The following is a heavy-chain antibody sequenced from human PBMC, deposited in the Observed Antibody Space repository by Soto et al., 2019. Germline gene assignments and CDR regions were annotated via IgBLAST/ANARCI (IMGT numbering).Heavy chain of an antibody. Sequence: QVQLEESGGGVVQPGRSLRLSCAASGFTFSSDGMHWVRQAPGKGLEWVAVISYDGSIKIHSDSVKGRFTISRDNSKNTLYLQMNSLRPEDTAVYYCAKGSAETIDSWGQGTLVTVSS. V-gene: IGHV3-30*18. CDR2: ISYDGSIK. CDR3: AKGSAETIDS. J-gene: IGHJ4*02. D-gene: IGHD2-15*01. CDR1: GFTFSSDG.